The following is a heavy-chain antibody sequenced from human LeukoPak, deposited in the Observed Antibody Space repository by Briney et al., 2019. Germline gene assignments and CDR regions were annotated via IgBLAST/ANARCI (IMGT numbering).Heavy chain of an antibody. V-gene: IGHV1-2*06. J-gene: IGHJ4*02. D-gene: IGHD3-3*01. Sequence: ASVKVSCKASGYTFNDYYLHWVRQAPGQALEWMGRINPDGGGTKYEEKFQGRVTMTRDTSIRTVYLEMNSLTSDDTAVYYCARVRFRVTGYYLGHWGQGTLVTVSS. CDR3: ARVRFRVTGYYLGH. CDR2: INPDGGGT. CDR1: GYTFNDYY.